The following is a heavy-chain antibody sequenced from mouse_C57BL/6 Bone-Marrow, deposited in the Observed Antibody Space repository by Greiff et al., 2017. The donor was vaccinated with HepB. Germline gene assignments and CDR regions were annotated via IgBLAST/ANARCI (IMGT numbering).Heavy chain of an antibody. Sequence: QVQLQQPGAELVKPGASVKLSCKASGYTFTSYWMHWVKQRPGQGLEWIGMIHPNSGSTNYNEKFKSKATLTVDKSSSTAYMQLSSLTSEDSAVYYCASHYYGSRMDDWGQGTSVTVSS. J-gene: IGHJ4*01. CDR1: GYTFTSYW. CDR3: ASHYYGSRMDD. CDR2: IHPNSGST. D-gene: IGHD1-1*01. V-gene: IGHV1-64*01.